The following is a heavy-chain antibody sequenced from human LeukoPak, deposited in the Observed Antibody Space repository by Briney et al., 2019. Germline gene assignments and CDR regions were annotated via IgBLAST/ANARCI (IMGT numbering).Heavy chain of an antibody. J-gene: IGHJ4*02. V-gene: IGHV3-21*01. D-gene: IGHD3-3*01. CDR1: GFTFSSYS. CDR3: ARVDFWSGHYRVLGTDY. CDR2: ISSSSSYI. Sequence: GGSLRLSCAASGFTFSSYSMNWVRQAPGKGLEWVSSISSSSSYIYYADSVKGRFTISRDNAKNSLYLQMNSLRAEDTAVYYCARVDFWSGHYRVLGTDYWGQGTLVTVSS.